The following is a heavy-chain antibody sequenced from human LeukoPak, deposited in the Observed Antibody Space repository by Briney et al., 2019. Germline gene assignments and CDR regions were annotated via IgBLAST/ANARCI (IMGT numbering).Heavy chain of an antibody. J-gene: IGHJ4*02. Sequence: SEALSLTCAVYGGSFSGYYWSWIRQPPGKGLEWIGEINHSGSTNYNPSLKSRVTISVDTSKNQFSLKLSSVTAADTAVYYCARVADCGGDCYQGGPDYWGQGTLVTVSS. CDR1: GGSFSGYY. D-gene: IGHD2-21*02. CDR2: INHSGST. CDR3: ARVADCGGDCYQGGPDY. V-gene: IGHV4-34*01.